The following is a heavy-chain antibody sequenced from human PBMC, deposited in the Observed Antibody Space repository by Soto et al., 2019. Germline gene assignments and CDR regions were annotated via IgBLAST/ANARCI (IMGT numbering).Heavy chain of an antibody. D-gene: IGHD2-8*01. Sequence: QVQLQQSGPGLVKPSGTLSLTCFVSGDSINNTYWWSWVRQAPVKGLEGIGEMYHTGCRSYMPSLRGRITLSVDTSKNQFSLKLTSVTAADTAVYYCARAVYCTTANSWDDFHYYNIDVWGQGPAVTVSS. CDR2: MYHTGCR. J-gene: IGHJ6*02. CDR1: GDSINNTYW. V-gene: IGHV4-4*02. CDR3: ARAVYCTTANSWDDFHYYNIDV.